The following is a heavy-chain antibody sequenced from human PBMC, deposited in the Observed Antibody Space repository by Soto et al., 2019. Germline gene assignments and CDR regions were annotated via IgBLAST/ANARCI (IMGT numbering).Heavy chain of an antibody. J-gene: IGHJ4*02. Sequence: EVQLVESGGGLVQPGGSLRLSCAASGFTVSSNYMSWVRQAPGEGLEWVSVIYSGGSTYYADSVKGRFTISRDNSKNTLYLQMNCLRAEDTAVYYCARALYNLKIYYFDYWGQGTLVTVSS. V-gene: IGHV3-66*01. CDR3: ARALYNLKIYYFDY. D-gene: IGHD1-20*01. CDR1: GFTVSSNY. CDR2: IYSGGST.